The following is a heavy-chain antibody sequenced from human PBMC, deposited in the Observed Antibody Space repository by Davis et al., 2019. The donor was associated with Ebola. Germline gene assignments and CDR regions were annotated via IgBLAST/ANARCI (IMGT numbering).Heavy chain of an antibody. CDR1: GGSFSGYY. CDR3: ARLVTAMTRPVYYFDY. D-gene: IGHD5-18*01. CDR2: INHSGST. V-gene: IGHV4-34*01. J-gene: IGHJ4*02. Sequence: SETLSLTCAVYGGSFSGYYWSWIRQPPGKGLEWNGEINHSGSTNYNPSLKSRVTISVDTSKNQFSLKLSSVTAADTAVYYCARLVTAMTRPVYYFDYWGQGTLVTVSS.